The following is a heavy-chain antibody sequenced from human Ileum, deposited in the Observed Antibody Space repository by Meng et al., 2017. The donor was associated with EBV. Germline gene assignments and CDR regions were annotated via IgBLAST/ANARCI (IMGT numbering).Heavy chain of an antibody. Sequence: EVQLVESGGTLVQPGGSLGLSCAASGFTFSSYWMHWVRQAPGKGLVWVSRINSDGSNTNYADSVKGRFTISRDNAKNTLYLQMNSLRAEDTAMYYCAISITVTTDYWGQGTLVTVSS. CDR1: GFTFSSYW. V-gene: IGHV3-74*01. CDR3: AISITVTTDY. J-gene: IGHJ4*02. CDR2: INSDGSNT. D-gene: IGHD4-17*01.